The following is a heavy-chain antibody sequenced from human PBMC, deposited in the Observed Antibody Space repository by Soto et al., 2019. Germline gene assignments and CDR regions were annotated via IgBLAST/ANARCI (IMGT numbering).Heavy chain of an antibody. J-gene: IGHJ3*02. D-gene: IGHD2-21*01. CDR2: INPNSGGT. CDR3: ASSLDLWTGVAFDI. CDR1: GYTFTGYY. Sequence: ASVKVSCKASGYTFTGYYMHWVRQAPGQGLEWMGWINPNSGGTNYAQKFQGWVTMTRDTSISTAYMELSRLRSDDTAVYYCASSLDLWTGVAFDIWGQGTMVTVSS. V-gene: IGHV1-2*04.